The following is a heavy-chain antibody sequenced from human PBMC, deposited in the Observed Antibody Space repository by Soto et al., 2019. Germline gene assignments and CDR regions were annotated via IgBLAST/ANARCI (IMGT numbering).Heavy chain of an antibody. CDR2: IDTSGST. V-gene: IGHV4-4*07. J-gene: IGHJ4*02. CDR3: ARGGQDFWSGPFDY. D-gene: IGHD3-3*01. CDR1: GGSISNYY. Sequence: QGQLQESGPGLVKPSETLSLTCTVSGGSISNYYCNWIRQPAGKGLEWIGRIDTSGSTNYNPSLKSRVTMSVDTSKQEFSLKLSPVTAADTALYYCARGGQDFWSGPFDYWGRGALVTVSS.